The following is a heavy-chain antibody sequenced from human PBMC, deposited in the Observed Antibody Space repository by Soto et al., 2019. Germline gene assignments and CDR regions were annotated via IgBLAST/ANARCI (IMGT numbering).Heavy chain of an antibody. CDR3: AHRRNFYNNSGLDY. D-gene: IGHD3-22*01. CDR1: GFSLSTGGVG. V-gene: IGHV2-5*02. Sequence: QITLKESGPTLVKPTQTLTLTCTLSGFSLSTGGVGVSWIRQPPGKALEWLAHINWDDDRRYNPSLRGRLTILKDTSNNQVVLTMTNVDPVDTATYYCAHRRNFYNNSGLDYWGQGTLVTVSS. J-gene: IGHJ4*02. CDR2: INWDDDR.